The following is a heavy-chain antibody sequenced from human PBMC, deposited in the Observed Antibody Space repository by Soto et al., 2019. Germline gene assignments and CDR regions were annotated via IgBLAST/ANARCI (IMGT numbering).Heavy chain of an antibody. J-gene: IGHJ5*02. CDR1: GYTFTSYD. D-gene: IGHD3-3*01. CDR2: ISAYNGNT. V-gene: IGHV1-18*01. CDR3: ARVRGPGYDFWSGKNWFDP. Sequence: ASVKVSCKASGYTFTSYDINWVRQAPGQGLEWMGWISAYNGNTNYAQKLQGRVTMTTDTSTSTAYMELRSLRSDDTAVYYCARVRGPGYDFWSGKNWFDPWGQGTLVTLSS.